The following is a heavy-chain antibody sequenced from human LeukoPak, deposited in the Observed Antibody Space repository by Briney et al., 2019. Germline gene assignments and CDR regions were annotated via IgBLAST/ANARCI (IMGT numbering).Heavy chain of an antibody. CDR3: ARVGSSPYFDY. CDR2: IYYSGST. V-gene: IGHV4-30-4*01. Sequence: SETPSLTCSVSGGSISSGDYYWSWIRQPPGKGLEWIGYIYYSGSTYYNPSLKSRVTISVDTSKNQFSLKLSSVTAADTAVYYCARVGSSPYFDYWGQGTLVTVSS. D-gene: IGHD6-6*01. CDR1: GGSISSGDYY. J-gene: IGHJ4*02.